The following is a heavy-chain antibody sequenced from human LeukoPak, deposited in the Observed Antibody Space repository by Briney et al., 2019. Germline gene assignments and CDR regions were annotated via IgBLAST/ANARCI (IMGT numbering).Heavy chain of an antibody. D-gene: IGHD3-10*01. CDR1: GFTFSTFN. V-gene: IGHV3-30*18. CDR2: ISYDGSNK. J-gene: IGHJ5*02. Sequence: GGSLRLSCAAYGFTFSTFNMIWVRQAPGKGLEWVAVISYDGSNKYYADSVKGRFTISRDNSKNTLYLQMNSLRAEDTAVYYCAKAIWFGESNPLHWFDPWGQGTLVTVSS. CDR3: AKAIWFGESNPLHWFDP.